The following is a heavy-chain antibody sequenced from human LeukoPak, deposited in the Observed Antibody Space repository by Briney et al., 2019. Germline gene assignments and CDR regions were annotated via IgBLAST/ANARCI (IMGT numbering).Heavy chain of an antibody. CDR1: GGSITSYY. V-gene: IGHV4-59*08. D-gene: IGHD6-13*01. CDR2: IYYSGST. CDR3: ARQLTSIATGVPRGWFDP. Sequence: PSETLSLTCIVSGGSITSYYWSWIRQPPGKGLEWIGYIYYSGSTKYNPSLKSRVTISVDTSKNQFSLKLSSVTAADTAVYYCARQLTSIATGVPRGWFDPWGQGTLVTVSS. J-gene: IGHJ5*02.